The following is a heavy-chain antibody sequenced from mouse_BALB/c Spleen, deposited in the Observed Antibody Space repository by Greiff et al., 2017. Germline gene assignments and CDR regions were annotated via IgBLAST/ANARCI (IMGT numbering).Heavy chain of an antibody. D-gene: IGHD2-10*01. CDR2: IYPYNGGT. CDR1: GYTFTDYN. Sequence: EVKLQESGPELVKPGASVKISCKASGYTFTDYNMHWVKQSHGKSLEWIGYIYPYNGGTGYNQKFKSKATLTVDNSSSTAYMELRSLTSEDSAVYYCARAYYGNYPYFDYWGQGTTLTVSS. J-gene: IGHJ2*01. V-gene: IGHV1S29*02. CDR3: ARAYYGNYPYFDY.